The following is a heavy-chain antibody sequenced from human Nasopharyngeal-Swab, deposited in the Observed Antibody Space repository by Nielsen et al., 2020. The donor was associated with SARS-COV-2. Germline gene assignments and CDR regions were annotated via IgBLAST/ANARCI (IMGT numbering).Heavy chain of an antibody. D-gene: IGHD6-13*01. Sequence: SETLSLTCTVSGYSISSGYYWGWIRQPPGKGLEWIGSIYHSGSTNYNPSLKSRVTISVDTSKNQFSLKLSSVTAADTAVYYCARVRIAAAGIGWFDPWGQGTLVTVSS. CDR2: IYHSGST. CDR3: ARVRIAAAGIGWFDP. J-gene: IGHJ5*02. V-gene: IGHV4-38-2*02. CDR1: GYSISSGYY.